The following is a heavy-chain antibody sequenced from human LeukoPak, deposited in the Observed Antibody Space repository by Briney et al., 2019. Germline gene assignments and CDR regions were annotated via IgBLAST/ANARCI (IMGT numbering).Heavy chain of an antibody. Sequence: PSETLSLTCTVSSDSIYSSNYYWGWIRQPPGKGLEWIGSIYYSGSTYYNSSLKSRATISVDTSKNQFSLKLSSLTAADTAVYYCARAAYCGGDCYLFDYWGQGTLVTVFS. D-gene: IGHD2-21*02. CDR1: SDSIYSSNYY. V-gene: IGHV4-39*01. J-gene: IGHJ4*02. CDR2: IYYSGST. CDR3: ARAAYCGGDCYLFDY.